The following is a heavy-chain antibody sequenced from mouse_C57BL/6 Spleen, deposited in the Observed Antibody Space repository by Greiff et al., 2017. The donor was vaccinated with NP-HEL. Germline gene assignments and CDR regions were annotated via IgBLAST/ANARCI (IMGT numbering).Heavy chain of an antibody. CDR3: ARSLYDYDGGYYAMDY. CDR2: IYPGDGDT. D-gene: IGHD2-4*01. V-gene: IGHV1-82*01. J-gene: IGHJ4*01. CDR1: GYAFSSSW. Sequence: QVQLQQSGPELVKPGASVKISCKASGYAFSSSWMNWVKQRPGKGLEWIGRIYPGDGDTNYNGKFKGKATLTADKSSSTAYMQLSSLTSEDSAVYFCARSLYDYDGGYYAMDYWGQGTSVTVSS.